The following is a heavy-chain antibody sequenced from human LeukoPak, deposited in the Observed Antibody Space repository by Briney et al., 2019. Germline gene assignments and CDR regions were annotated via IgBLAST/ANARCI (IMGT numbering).Heavy chain of an antibody. J-gene: IGHJ4*02. CDR1: FPVTNGFH. Sequence: PSETLSLTCSVSFPVTNGFHWAWIRQSPGKGLEFMGYVHHTGTTYYNPSLNSRVTISVDTSKYQFSLRLTSVTAADTAVYFCAKGIPFDFWGQGRLVTVSS. CDR3: AKGIPFDF. CDR2: VHHTGTT. V-gene: IGHV4-38-2*02. D-gene: IGHD2-2*02.